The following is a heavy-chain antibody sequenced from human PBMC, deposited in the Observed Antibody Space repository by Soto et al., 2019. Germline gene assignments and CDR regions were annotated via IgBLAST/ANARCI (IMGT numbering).Heavy chain of an antibody. D-gene: IGHD3-22*01. V-gene: IGHV3-48*02. CDR1: GFTFSTYS. CDR3: ARDLNYYDSSGSSHYYGMDV. Sequence: GGSLRLSCAASGFTFSTYSMNWVRQAPGKGLEWVSYISSSSITIHYANSVKGRFTISRDNAKSSLFLQMNSLRDEDTALYYCARDLNYYDSSGSSHYYGMDVWGQGTTVTVSS. J-gene: IGHJ6*02. CDR2: ISSSSITI.